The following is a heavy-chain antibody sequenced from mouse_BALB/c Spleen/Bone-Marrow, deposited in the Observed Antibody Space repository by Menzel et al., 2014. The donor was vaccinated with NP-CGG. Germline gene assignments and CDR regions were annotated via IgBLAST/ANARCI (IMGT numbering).Heavy chain of an antibody. D-gene: IGHD2-4*01. Sequence: EVKLVESGGGLVQPGGSLKLSCAASGFTFXNYGMSWVRQTPDKRLEMIATINVNGDTTYHPDSVKGRFTISRDNVKNTLYLQMSSLKSEDTAMYYCARGYDYSSWFAYWGQGTLVTVSA. CDR1: GFTFXNYG. CDR2: INVNGDTT. CDR3: ARGYDYSSWFAY. J-gene: IGHJ3*01. V-gene: IGHV5-6-3*01.